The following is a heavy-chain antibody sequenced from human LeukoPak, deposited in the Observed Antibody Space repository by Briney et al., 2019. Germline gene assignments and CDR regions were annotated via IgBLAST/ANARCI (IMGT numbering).Heavy chain of an antibody. CDR1: GGSFSGYY. CDR3: ARAYSSSWYFNWFDP. V-gene: IGHV4-38-2*01. Sequence: PSETLSLTYAVYGGSFSGYYWGWLRQPPGRGLEWIRTIYHSGSTYYNPSLKSRVTISVDTSKNQFSLKLSSVTAADTAVYFCARAYSSSWYFNWFDPWGQGTQVTVSS. J-gene: IGHJ5*02. CDR2: IYHSGST. D-gene: IGHD6-13*01.